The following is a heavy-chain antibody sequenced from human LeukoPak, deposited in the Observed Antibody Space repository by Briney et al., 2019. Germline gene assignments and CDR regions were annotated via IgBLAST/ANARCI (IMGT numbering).Heavy chain of an antibody. CDR1: GYTFTDYY. CDR3: ARGSYGYD. CDR2: INPNPNSGGT. Sequence: ASVKVSCKASGYTFTDYYLHWVRQAPGRGLEWVGWINPNPNSGGTSYAQKFQGRVTMTRNTSINTAYMELSGLRSDDTAVYFCARGSYGYDWGQGTLVTVSS. D-gene: IGHD1-26*01. J-gene: IGHJ4*02. V-gene: IGHV1-2*02.